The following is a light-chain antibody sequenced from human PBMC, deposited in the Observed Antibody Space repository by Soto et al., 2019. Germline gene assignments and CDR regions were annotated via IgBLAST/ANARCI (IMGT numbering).Light chain of an antibody. CDR2: GAS. Sequence: DIQMTQFPSTLSASVGDRVTITCRASQSISSLLAWYQQKPGKAPKLLIYGASTLERGVPSRFSGSGSGTKFTLTISSLQPDDFATYYCQQYNGYSRTFGQGTKVDIK. V-gene: IGKV1-5*01. J-gene: IGKJ1*01. CDR1: QSISSL. CDR3: QQYNGYSRT.